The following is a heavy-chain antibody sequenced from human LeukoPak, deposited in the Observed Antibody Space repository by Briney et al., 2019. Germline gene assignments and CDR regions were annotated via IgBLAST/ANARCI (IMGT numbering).Heavy chain of an antibody. CDR1: GFTFSDYH. D-gene: IGHD3-22*01. Sequence: PGGSLRLSCAASGFTFSDYHMNWVRQAPGKGLEWVSSISSSSSYIYYADSVKGRFTISRDNAKNSLYLQMNSLRAEDTAVYYCATIHPTNYYDSSGGLYSVEYWGQGTLVTVSS. CDR2: ISSSSSYI. CDR3: ATIHPTNYYDSSGGLYSVEY. V-gene: IGHV3-21*01. J-gene: IGHJ4*02.